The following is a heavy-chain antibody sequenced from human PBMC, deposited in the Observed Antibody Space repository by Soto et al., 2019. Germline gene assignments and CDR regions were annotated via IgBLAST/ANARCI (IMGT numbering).Heavy chain of an antibody. Sequence: QLQLQESGPGLVKPSETLSLTCTVSSGSITSNTYYWGWLRQPPGRGLEWIASSYSRGTTYYKPSPTSRVTISLDTSKNQFSLKLSSVTAADTAVYYCTGHSCGSPIDWGQGALVTVSS. J-gene: IGHJ4*02. CDR1: SGSITSNTYY. CDR3: TGHSCGSPID. V-gene: IGHV4-39*01. D-gene: IGHD5-18*01. CDR2: SYSRGTT.